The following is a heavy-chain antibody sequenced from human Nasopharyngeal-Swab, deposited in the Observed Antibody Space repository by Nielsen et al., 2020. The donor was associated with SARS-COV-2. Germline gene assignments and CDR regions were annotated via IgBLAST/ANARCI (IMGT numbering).Heavy chain of an antibody. CDR2: ISGSGVST. D-gene: IGHD2-2*01. J-gene: IGHJ6*03. V-gene: IGHV3-23*01. CDR3: ASVPDIVVVPAESDRYMDG. CDR1: GFTFSSYA. Sequence: GGSLRLSCAASGFTFSSYAMSWVRQAPGKGLEWVSAISGSGVSTYYADSVKGRFTISRDNSKNTLYLQMNSLRAEDTAVYYCASVPDIVVVPAESDRYMDGGGKGTTGTVS.